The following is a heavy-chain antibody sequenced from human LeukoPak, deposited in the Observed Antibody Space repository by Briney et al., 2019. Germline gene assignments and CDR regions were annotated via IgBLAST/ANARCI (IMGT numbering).Heavy chain of an antibody. D-gene: IGHD3-10*01. CDR2: ISAYNGNT. Sequence: ASVKVSCKASGYTFTSYDISWVRQAPGQGLEWMGWISAYNGNTNYAQKFQGRVTMTRNTSISTAYMELSSLRSEDTAVYYCARAEAMVRGRTYYYYYMDVWGKGTTVTISS. CDR3: ARAEAMVRGRTYYYYYMDV. J-gene: IGHJ6*03. V-gene: IGHV1-18*01. CDR1: GYTFTSYD.